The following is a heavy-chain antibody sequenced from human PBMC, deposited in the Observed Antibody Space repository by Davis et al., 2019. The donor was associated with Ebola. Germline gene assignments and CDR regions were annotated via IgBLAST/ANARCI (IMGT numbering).Heavy chain of an antibody. CDR3: ATVDRDGYNRIDY. CDR2: IYYSGST. V-gene: IGHV4-59*01. J-gene: IGHJ4*02. CDR1: GGSISSYY. D-gene: IGHD5-24*01. Sequence: SETLSLTCTVSGGSISSYYWSWIRQPPGKGLEWIGYIYYSGSTNYNPSLKSRVTISVDTSKGQFSLKLSSVTAADTAVYYCATVDRDGYNRIDYWGQGTLVTVSS.